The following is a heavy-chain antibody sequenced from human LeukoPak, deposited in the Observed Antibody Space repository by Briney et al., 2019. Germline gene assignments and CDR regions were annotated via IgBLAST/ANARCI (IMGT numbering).Heavy chain of an antibody. J-gene: IGHJ3*02. Sequence: GGSLRLSCAASGFTFSSYWMSWVRQAPGKGLEWVANIKQDGSEKYYVDSVKGRFTISRDNAENSLYLQMNSLRAEDTAVYYCAREGYCSGDTCYQDDAFDIWGQGTMVTVSS. CDR3: AREGYCSGDTCYQDDAFDI. V-gene: IGHV3-7*01. CDR2: IKQDGSEK. CDR1: GFTFSSYW. D-gene: IGHD2-15*01.